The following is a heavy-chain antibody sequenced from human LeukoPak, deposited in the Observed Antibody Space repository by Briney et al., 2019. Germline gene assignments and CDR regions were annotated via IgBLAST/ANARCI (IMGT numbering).Heavy chain of an antibody. D-gene: IGHD3-9*01. CDR3: ARHVLTQQEAGTGPYIDY. J-gene: IGHJ4*02. CDR2: INHSGST. Sequence: PSETLSLTCAVYGGSFSGYYWSWIRQPPGKGLEWIGEINHSGSTNYNTSLKSRVTISVDTSKNQFSLKLSSVTAAHTAVYYCARHVLTQQEAGTGPYIDYWGQGTLVTVSS. V-gene: IGHV4-34*01. CDR1: GGSFSGYY.